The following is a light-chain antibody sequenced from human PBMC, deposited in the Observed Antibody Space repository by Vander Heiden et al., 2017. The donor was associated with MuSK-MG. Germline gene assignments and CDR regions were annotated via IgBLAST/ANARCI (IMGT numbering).Light chain of an antibody. CDR3: LQRSNWPQK. CDR1: QSVSSY. J-gene: IGKJ5*01. Sequence: EIVLTQSPATLSLSPGERATLSCRASQSVSSYLAWYQQKPGQAPRLLIYDASNRATGIPARFSGSGSGTDFTLTISSLEPEDFAVYYCLQRSNWPQKFGQGTLLEIK. CDR2: DAS. V-gene: IGKV3-11*01.